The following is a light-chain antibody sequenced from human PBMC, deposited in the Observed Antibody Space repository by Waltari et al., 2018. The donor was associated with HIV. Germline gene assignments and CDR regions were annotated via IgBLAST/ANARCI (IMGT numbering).Light chain of an antibody. CDR2: LGS. Sequence: DLVMTQSPLSLPVPPGEPASIPCRSSQSLLHSNGYNYLDWYLQKPGQSPQLLIYLGSYRASGVPDRFSGSGSGTDFTLKISRVEAEDVGVYYCMQALQTPTFGQGTKVEIK. CDR3: MQALQTPT. J-gene: IGKJ1*01. V-gene: IGKV2-28*01. CDR1: QSLLHSNGYNY.